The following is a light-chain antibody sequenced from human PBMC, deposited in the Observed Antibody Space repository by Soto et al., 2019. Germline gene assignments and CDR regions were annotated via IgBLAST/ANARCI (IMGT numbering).Light chain of an antibody. Sequence: EIVLTQSPATLSLSPGERATLSCRASQSVSSYLAWYQQKPGQAPRLLIYDASNRATGIPARFSGSGSGTDFTLTISSLEPEDFAVYYCQRRGFTFGPGTKVDIK. J-gene: IGKJ3*01. CDR1: QSVSSY. V-gene: IGKV3-11*01. CDR2: DAS. CDR3: QRRGFT.